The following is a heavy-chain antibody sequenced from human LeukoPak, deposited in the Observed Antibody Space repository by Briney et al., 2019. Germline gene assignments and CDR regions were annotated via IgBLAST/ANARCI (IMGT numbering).Heavy chain of an antibody. CDR2: IYYSGST. V-gene: IGHV4-59*11. D-gene: IGHD3-3*01. CDR3: ARVCTIFGVVISAFDI. Sequence: SETLSLTCTVSGGSISSHSWSWIRQPPGKGLEWIGYIYYSGSTNYNPSLKSRVTISVDTSKTQFSLKLSSVTAADTAVYYCARVCTIFGVVISAFDIWGQGTMVTVSS. J-gene: IGHJ3*02. CDR1: GGSISSHS.